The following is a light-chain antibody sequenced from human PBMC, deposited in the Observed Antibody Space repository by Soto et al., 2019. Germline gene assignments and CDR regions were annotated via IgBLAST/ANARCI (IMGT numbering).Light chain of an antibody. CDR2: DAS. CDR1: QSLNRW. Sequence: DIEMSQSPSSLSASVGDRVTITCRASQSLNRWLAWYQQKPGQASRLLIYDASNRATGIPARFSGSGSGTDFTLTISSLEPEDFALYFCQQRSSWPPTFGGGTKVDIK. J-gene: IGKJ4*01. V-gene: IGKV3-11*01. CDR3: QQRSSWPPT.